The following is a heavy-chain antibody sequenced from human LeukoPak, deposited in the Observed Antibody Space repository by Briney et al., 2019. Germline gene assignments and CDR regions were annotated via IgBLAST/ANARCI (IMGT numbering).Heavy chain of an antibody. CDR1: GFTFSSYW. CDR2: IKQDGSEK. D-gene: IGHD4-17*01. V-gene: IGHV3-7*01. J-gene: IGHJ6*03. Sequence: GGSLRLSCAASGFTFSSYWMSWVRQAPGKGLEWVADIKQDGSEKYYVDSVKGRFTISRDNAKNSLYLQMNSLRAEDTAVYYCARDLHDYGDYKGGYYYYMDVWGKGTTVTVSS. CDR3: ARDLHDYGDYKGGYYYYMDV.